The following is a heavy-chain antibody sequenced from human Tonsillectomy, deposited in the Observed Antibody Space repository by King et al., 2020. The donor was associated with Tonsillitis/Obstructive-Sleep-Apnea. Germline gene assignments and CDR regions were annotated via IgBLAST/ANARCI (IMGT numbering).Heavy chain of an antibody. V-gene: IGHV1-69*09. CDR1: GGTFSSYA. Sequence: VQLVESGAEVKKPGSSVKVSCTASGGTFSSYAISWVRQAPGQGLEWMGRIIPILGIANYAQKFQGRVTITADKSTSTAYMELSSLRSEDTAVYYCARESGNSVNYYYYYMDVWGKGTTVTVSS. CDR2: IIPILGIA. D-gene: IGHD4-23*01. J-gene: IGHJ6*03. CDR3: ARESGNSVNYYYYYMDV.